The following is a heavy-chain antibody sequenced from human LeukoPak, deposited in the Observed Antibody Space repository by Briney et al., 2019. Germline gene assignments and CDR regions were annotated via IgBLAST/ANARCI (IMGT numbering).Heavy chain of an antibody. Sequence: GASVKLSCKPSGYTFTSYYMHWVRQPPGQGLEWMGIINTSGGSTSYAQKFQGRVTMTRDTSTSTVYMELSSMRSEDTAVYYCARGICSSTSCYDYFDYWGQGNLVTVSS. V-gene: IGHV1-46*01. D-gene: IGHD2-2*01. CDR3: ARGICSSTSCYDYFDY. CDR2: INTSGGST. CDR1: GYTFTSYY. J-gene: IGHJ4*02.